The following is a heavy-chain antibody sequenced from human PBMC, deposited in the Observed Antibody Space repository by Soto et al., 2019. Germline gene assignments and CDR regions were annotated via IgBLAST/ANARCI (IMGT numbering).Heavy chain of an antibody. V-gene: IGHV1-69*01. CDR2: IIPIFGTT. J-gene: IGHJ4*02. D-gene: IGHD1-1*01. CDR1: GGTFSNYP. CDR3: ARPRTVATTKGYDY. Sequence: QVQLVQSGAEAKKPGSSVKVSCKASGGTFSNYPISWVRQAPGQGLEWMGAIIPIFGTTNYAQKFQGRVTITADESASTAYMELSSLTSADTALYYWARPRTVATTKGYDYWGQGTLVTVSS.